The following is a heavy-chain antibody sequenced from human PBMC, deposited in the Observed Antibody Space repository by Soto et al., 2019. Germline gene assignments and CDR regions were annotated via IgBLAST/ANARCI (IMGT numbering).Heavy chain of an antibody. CDR2: ISAYNGNT. V-gene: IGHV1-18*01. D-gene: IGHD3-22*01. CDR1: GYTFTSYG. Sequence: QVQLVQSGAEVKKPGASVKVSCKASGYTFTSYGISWVRQAPGQGLEWMGWISAYNGNTNYAQKLQGRVTMTTDTSTSTAYRELRSLRCDDTAVYYCARDLYYDSSGYYARTYYYGMDVWCQGTTVTVSS. J-gene: IGHJ6*02. CDR3: ARDLYYDSSGYYARTYYYGMDV.